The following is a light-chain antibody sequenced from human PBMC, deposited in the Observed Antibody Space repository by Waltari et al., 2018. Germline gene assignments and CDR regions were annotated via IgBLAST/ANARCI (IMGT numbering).Light chain of an antibody. J-gene: IGKJ2*01. CDR1: QSVSSS. Sequence: EIVLTQSPGTLSLSPGERATLSCRASQSVSSSLAWSQQKPGQSPRLLIYGASSRATGIPDRFSGSGSGTDFTLTISRLEPEDFAVYYCQQYGWSPYTFGQGTKLEIK. CDR2: GAS. V-gene: IGKV3-20*01. CDR3: QQYGWSPYT.